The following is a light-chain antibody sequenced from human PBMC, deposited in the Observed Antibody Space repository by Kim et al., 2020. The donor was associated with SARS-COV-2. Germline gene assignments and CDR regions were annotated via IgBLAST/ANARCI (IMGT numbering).Light chain of an antibody. CDR2: YDS. CDR1: NIGSKS. J-gene: IGLJ2*01. V-gene: IGLV3-21*04. CDR3: QVWDSSSDHHV. Sequence: SYELTQPPSVSVAPGKTARIICGGNNIGSKSVHWYQQKPGQAPVLVIYYDSDRPSGIPERFSGSNSGNTATLTISRVEAGDEADYYCQVWDSSSDHHVFGGGTQLTVL.